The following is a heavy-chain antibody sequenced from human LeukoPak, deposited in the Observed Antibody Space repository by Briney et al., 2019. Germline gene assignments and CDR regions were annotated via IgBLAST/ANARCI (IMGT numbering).Heavy chain of an antibody. CDR3: AKDRGVAALFDY. J-gene: IGHJ4*02. Sequence: PGGSLRLSCAVSAFTFRNYNMIWVRQAPGKGLEWVAVISYDGSNKYYADSVKGRFTISRDNSKNTLYLQMNSLRAEDTAVYYCAKDRGVAALFDYWGQGTLVTVSS. D-gene: IGHD2-15*01. CDR2: ISYDGSNK. CDR1: AFTFRNYN. V-gene: IGHV3-30*18.